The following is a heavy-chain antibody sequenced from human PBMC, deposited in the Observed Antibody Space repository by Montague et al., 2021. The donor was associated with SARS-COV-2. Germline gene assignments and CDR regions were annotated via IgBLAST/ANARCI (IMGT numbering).Heavy chain of an antibody. CDR3: ARVGRQQLVRLSGMDV. Sequence: SETLSLTCTVSGGSISSSGYYWGWIRQPPGKGLEWIGCIYYSGSTYYNSSLKSRVTISVDTSKNQFSLKLSSVTAADTAVYYCARVGRQQLVRLSGMDVWGQGTTVTVSS. CDR2: IYYSGST. V-gene: IGHV4-39*07. J-gene: IGHJ6*02. D-gene: IGHD6-13*01. CDR1: GGSISSSGYY.